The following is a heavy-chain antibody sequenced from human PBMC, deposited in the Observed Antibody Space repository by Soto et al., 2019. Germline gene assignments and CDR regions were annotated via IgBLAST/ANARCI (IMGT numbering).Heavy chain of an antibody. V-gene: IGHV4-59*12. J-gene: IGHJ5*02. D-gene: IGHD1-7*01. CDR2: IYYSGNT. CDR1: GGSISSYY. CDR3: ARTESGTFDP. Sequence: PSETLSLTCTVSGGSISSYYWSWIRQPPGKGLEWIGYIYYSGNTNYNPSLKSRVTISVDTSKNQFSLKLTSVTAADTAVYYCARTESGTFDPWGQGTLVTVSS.